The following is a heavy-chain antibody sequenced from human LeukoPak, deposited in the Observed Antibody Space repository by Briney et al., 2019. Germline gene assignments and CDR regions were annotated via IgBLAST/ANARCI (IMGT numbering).Heavy chain of an antibody. CDR3: ARDGGYSYENDY. D-gene: IGHD5-18*01. J-gene: IGHJ4*02. Sequence: GGSLRLSCAASGFTFSNAWMSWVRQAPGKGLEWVSYIGTTSITIYYADSVKGRFTISRDNARNSLYLQMNSLRDEDTAVYYCARDGGYSYENDYWGQGTLVTVSS. CDR2: IGTTSITI. V-gene: IGHV3-48*02. CDR1: GFTFSNAW.